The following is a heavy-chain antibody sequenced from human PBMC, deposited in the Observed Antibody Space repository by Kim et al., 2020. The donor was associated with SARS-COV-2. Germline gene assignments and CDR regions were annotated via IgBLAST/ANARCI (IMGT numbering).Heavy chain of an antibody. CDR1: GFTFSSYS. CDR3: AKVTVRGGSGYHWYLEL. V-gene: IGHV3-30*02. CDR2: ISYGASTI. D-gene: IGHD3-22*01. J-gene: IGHJ2*01. Sequence: GGSLRLSCAASGFTFSSYSMHWVRQAPGKGLEWVAFISYGASTIYYADSVKGRFTISRDNSENTLYLQMNSLRAEDTAVYYCAKVTVRGGSGYHWYLELWGGGTLVTVSS.